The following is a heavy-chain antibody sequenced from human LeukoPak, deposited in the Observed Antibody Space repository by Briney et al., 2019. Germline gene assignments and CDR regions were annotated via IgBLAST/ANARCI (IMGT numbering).Heavy chain of an antibody. J-gene: IGHJ4*02. Sequence: PGGSLRLSCAASGFTFSSYGMHWGRQAPGKGLEWVAFIRYDGSNKYYADSVKGRFTISRDNAKNSLHLQMNSLRGEDTAVYYCARVKAVRGPFDYWGQGTLVTVSS. CDR1: GFTFSSYG. D-gene: IGHD3-10*01. CDR3: ARVKAVRGPFDY. CDR2: IRYDGSNK. V-gene: IGHV3-30*02.